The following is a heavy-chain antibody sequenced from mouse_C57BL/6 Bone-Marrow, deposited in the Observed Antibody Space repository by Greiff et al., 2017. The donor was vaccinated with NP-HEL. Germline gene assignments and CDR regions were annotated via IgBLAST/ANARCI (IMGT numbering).Heavy chain of an antibody. CDR2: ISSGGSYT. V-gene: IGHV5-6*01. CDR1: GFTFSSYG. J-gene: IGHJ1*03. CDR3: ARQWGEYFDV. Sequence: DVQLVESGGDLVKPGGSLKLSCAASGFTFSSYGMSWVRQTPDKRLEWVATISSGGSYTYYPDSVKGRFTISRDNAKNTLYLQMSSLKSEDTAMYYCARQWGEYFDVWGTGTTVTVSS.